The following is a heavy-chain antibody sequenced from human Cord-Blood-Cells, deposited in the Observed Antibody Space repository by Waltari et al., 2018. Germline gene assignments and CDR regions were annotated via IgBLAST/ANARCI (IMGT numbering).Heavy chain of an antibody. CDR2: SIPVFGTA. V-gene: IGHV1-69*01. CDR1: GGTFSSYA. CDR3: ARELRDGYNQNWFDP. Sequence: QVQLVQSGAEVKKPGSSVKVSCKASGGTFSSYAISWVRQAPGQGLEWMGGSIPVFGTANYAQKFQGRVTSTADESTSTAYMELSSLRSEDTAVYYCARELRDGYNQNWFDPRGQGTLVTVSS. J-gene: IGHJ5*02. D-gene: IGHD5-12*01.